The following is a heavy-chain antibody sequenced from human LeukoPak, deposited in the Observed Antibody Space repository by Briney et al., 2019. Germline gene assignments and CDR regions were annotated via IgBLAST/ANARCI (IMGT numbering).Heavy chain of an antibody. D-gene: IGHD2-21*01. V-gene: IGHV4-59*01. CDR1: GGSISSYY. CDR2: IYYSGST. J-gene: IGHJ3*01. CDR3: AGSSIVVAPPC. Sequence: SETLSLTCTVSGGSISSYYWSWIRQPPGKGLEWIGYIYYSGSTNHNPSLKSRVTISVDTSKNQFSLKLSSVTAADTAVYYCAGSSIVVAPPCWGQGTMVTVSS.